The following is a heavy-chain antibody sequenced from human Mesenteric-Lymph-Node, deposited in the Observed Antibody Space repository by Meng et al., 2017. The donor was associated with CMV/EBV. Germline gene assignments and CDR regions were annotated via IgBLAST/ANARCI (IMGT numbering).Heavy chain of an antibody. V-gene: IGHV3-9*01. CDR3: ARGHYNNYEYYFDY. CDR2: ISWNSGSI. Sequence: SLKISCAASGFTFDDYAMHWVRQAPGKGLEWVSGISWNSGSIGYADSVKGRFTISRDNAKNTLYLQMNTLRAEDTAVYYCARGHYNNYEYYFDYWGQGTLVTVSS. D-gene: IGHD4-11*01. CDR1: GFTFDDYA. J-gene: IGHJ4*02.